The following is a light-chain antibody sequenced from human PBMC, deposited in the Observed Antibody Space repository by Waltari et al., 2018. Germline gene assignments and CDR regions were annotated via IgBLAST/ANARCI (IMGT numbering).Light chain of an antibody. V-gene: IGKV1D-12*01. CDR2: SAS. CDR3: EQAHSFPIT. Sequence: QVTQSPSSVSASVGDNVTITCRENQDTRTLLVWNQQKAGKAPKLLIYSASTLQDGVPSRFSGSGSGTEFTLTIDSLQPEDFATYYCEQAHSFPITFGGGTKVEIK. J-gene: IGKJ4*01. CDR1: QDTRTL.